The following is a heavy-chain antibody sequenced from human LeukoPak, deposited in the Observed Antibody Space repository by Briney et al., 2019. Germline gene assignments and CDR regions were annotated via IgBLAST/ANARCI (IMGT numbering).Heavy chain of an antibody. J-gene: IGHJ3*02. D-gene: IGHD6-13*01. V-gene: IGHV1-2*02. CDR1: GYTFTGYY. CDR3: ARGETEETGTRPDAFDI. CDR2: INPNSGDT. Sequence: ASVKVSCKASGYTFTGYYMHWVRQAPGQGLEWMGWINPNSGDTKYAQKFQGRVTMTRDTSISTAYMELTRLRSDDSAVYYCARGETEETGTRPDAFDIWGQGTMATVSS.